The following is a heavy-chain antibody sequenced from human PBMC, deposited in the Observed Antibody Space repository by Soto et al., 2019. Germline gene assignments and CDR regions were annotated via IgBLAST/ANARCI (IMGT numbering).Heavy chain of an antibody. CDR2: IYYSGST. Sequence: ASETLSLTCNVSGGSISSGGYYWSWIRQHPGKGLEWIGYIYYSGSTYYKPSLKSRVTISVDTSKNQFSLKLSSVTAADTAVYYCARDRKLPGTDAFDIWGQGTMVTVSS. V-gene: IGHV4-30-4*08. CDR3: ARDRKLPGTDAFDI. D-gene: IGHD2-2*01. J-gene: IGHJ3*02. CDR1: GGSISSGGYY.